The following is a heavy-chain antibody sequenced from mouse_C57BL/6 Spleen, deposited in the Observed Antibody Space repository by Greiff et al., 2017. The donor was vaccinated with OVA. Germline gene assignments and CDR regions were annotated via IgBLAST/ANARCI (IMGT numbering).Heavy chain of an antibody. J-gene: IGHJ3*01. D-gene: IGHD1-1*01. CDR1: GYTFTSYW. V-gene: IGHV1-52*01. CDR2: IDPSDSET. CDR3: ARYYYGTGLAY. Sequence: QVQLQQPGAELVRPGSSVKLSCKASGYTFTSYWMHWVKQRPIQGLEWIGNIDPSDSETHYNQKFKDKATLTVDRSSSTAYMQLSSLTSEDSAVYYCARYYYGTGLAYWGQGTLVTVSA.